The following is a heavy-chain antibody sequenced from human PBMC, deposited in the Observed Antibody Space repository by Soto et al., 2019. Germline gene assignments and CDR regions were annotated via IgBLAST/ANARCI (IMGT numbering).Heavy chain of an antibody. J-gene: IGHJ6*02. CDR1: GGTFSSYT. CDR2: IIPILGIA. D-gene: IGHD3-16*02. Sequence: GASVKVSCKASGGTFSSYTISWVRQAPGQGLEWMGRIIPILGIANYAQKFQGRVTITADKSTSTAYMELSSLRSEDTAVHYCAVISDYYGMDVWGQGTTVTVSS. V-gene: IGHV1-69*02. CDR3: AVISDYYGMDV.